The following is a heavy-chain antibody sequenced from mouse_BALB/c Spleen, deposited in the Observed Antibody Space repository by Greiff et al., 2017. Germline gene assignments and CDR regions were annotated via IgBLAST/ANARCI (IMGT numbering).Heavy chain of an antibody. CDR3: ARYGGNYGSWFAY. CDR2: ISYSGST. J-gene: IGHJ3*01. CDR1: GYSITSDYA. V-gene: IGHV3-2*02. D-gene: IGHD1-1*02. Sequence: EVKLQESGPGLVKPSQSLSLTCTVTGYSITSDYAWNWIRQFPGNKLEWMGYISYSGSTSYNPSLKSRISITRDTSKNQFFLQLNSVTTEDTATYYCARYGGNYGSWFAYWGQGTLVTVSA.